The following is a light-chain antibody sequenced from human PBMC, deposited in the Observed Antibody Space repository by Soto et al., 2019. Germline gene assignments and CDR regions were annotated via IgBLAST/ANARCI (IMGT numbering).Light chain of an antibody. CDR3: QQSYSIPLT. CDR2: AAS. V-gene: IGKV1-39*01. J-gene: IGKJ4*01. CDR1: QSISSY. Sequence: DIQMTQSPSSLSASVGDRVTITCRASQSISSYLNWYQQKPGKGPKFLIYAASSLQSGVPSRFSGSGSGTDFTLTISSLQPEDFATYYCQQSYSIPLTFGGGTKVEIE.